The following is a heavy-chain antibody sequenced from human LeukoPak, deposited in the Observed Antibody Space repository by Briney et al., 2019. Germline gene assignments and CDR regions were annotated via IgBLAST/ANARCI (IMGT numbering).Heavy chain of an antibody. CDR3: ATSRGLGCSGGSCYSH. CDR1: GFTVSSNY. V-gene: IGHV3-53*01. J-gene: IGHJ4*02. Sequence: GGSLRLSCAAPGFTVSSNYMSWVRQAPGKGLEWVSVIYSGGSTYYADSVKGRFTISRDNSKNTLYLQMNSLRAEDTAVYYCATSRGLGCSGGSCYSHWGQGTLVTVSS. D-gene: IGHD2-15*01. CDR2: IYSGGST.